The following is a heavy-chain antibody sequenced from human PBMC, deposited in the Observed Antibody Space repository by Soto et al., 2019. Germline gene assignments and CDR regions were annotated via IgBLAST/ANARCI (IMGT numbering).Heavy chain of an antibody. D-gene: IGHD2-21*02. CDR1: GFSFNAFS. CDR3: GTFPSAHCGGDCYIVF. V-gene: IGHV3-21*02. J-gene: IGHJ4*02. CDR2: ISGNSHFT. Sequence: EVKLVESGGALVQSGGSLRLSCAVSGFSFNAFSVTWVRQIPGKGLQWVSSISGNSHFTSYAEAVKGRFLISRDNAKSRLYLQLNSLTVEDSGTYHCGTFPSAHCGGDCYIVFWGPGTQVTVSS.